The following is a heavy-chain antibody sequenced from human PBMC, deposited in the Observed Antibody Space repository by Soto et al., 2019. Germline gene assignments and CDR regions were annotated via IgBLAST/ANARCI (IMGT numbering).Heavy chain of an antibody. CDR2: IKQDGTEK. Sequence: PGGSLRLSCAASGFTFSTYWMSWVRRTPGKGLEWVANIKQDGTEKYYVDSVRGRLTVSRGNAKSSLYLQMNSLRVEDTAVYYCTTSPHRDSERVFVWGQGTTVTAP. J-gene: IGHJ6*02. CDR3: TTSPHRDSERVFV. CDR1: GFTFSTYW. D-gene: IGHD1-26*01. V-gene: IGHV3-7*01.